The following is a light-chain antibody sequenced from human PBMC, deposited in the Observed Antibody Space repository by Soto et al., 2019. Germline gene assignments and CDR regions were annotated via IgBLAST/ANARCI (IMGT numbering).Light chain of an antibody. CDR3: QQYGSSHT. Sequence: EIVMTQSPATLSVPPGERATLSCRASQSVSSNLAWYQQKPGQAPRLLLYGASTRATGIPDRFSGSGSGTDFTLTISRLEPEDFAVYYCQQYGSSHTFGQGTRLEIK. V-gene: IGKV3-15*01. CDR1: QSVSSN. J-gene: IGKJ5*01. CDR2: GAS.